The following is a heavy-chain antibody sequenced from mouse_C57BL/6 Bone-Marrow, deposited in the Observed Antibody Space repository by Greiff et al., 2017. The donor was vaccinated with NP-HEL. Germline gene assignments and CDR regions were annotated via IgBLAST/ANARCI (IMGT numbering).Heavy chain of an antibody. CDR1: GFTFSDYY. Sequence: EVKLVESEGGLVQPGSSMKLSCTASGFTFSDYYMAWVRQVPEKGLEWVANINYDGSSTYYLDSLKSRFIISRDNAKNILYLQMSSLKSEDTATYYCARDLLYYAMDYWGQGTSVTVSS. CDR3: ARDLLYYAMDY. V-gene: IGHV5-16*01. D-gene: IGHD2-10*01. CDR2: INYDGSST. J-gene: IGHJ4*01.